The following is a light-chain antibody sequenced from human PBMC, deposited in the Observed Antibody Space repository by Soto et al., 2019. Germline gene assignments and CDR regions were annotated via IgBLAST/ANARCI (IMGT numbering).Light chain of an antibody. CDR1: QSVSSNH. Sequence: VLTHSPGTLSLSPGETATLYCRASQSVSSNHLAWYQQKPGQAPRLLIYGGSSRATGIPVRFSGSGSETDFTLTITRLEPEDFGMYYCQQYSSSRTFGQGTKVDI. J-gene: IGKJ1*01. CDR3: QQYSSSRT. V-gene: IGKV3-20*01. CDR2: GGS.